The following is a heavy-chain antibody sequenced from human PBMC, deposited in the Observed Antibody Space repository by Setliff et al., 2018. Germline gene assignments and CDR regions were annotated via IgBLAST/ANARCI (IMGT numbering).Heavy chain of an antibody. CDR3: ARGGERYHTAN. Sequence: SETLSLTCTVSDGSLSTYYWSWIRQPPGKGLEFIGYVYYSGTANYSPSLRSRLTISVDTSKNQFSLKLRSVTAADTAVYYCARGGERYHTANWGQGALVTVSS. CDR1: DGSLSTYY. D-gene: IGHD2-2*01. CDR2: VYYSGTA. J-gene: IGHJ4*02. V-gene: IGHV4-59*01.